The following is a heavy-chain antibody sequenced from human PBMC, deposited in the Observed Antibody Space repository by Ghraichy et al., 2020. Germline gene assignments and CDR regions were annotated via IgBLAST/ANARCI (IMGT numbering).Heavy chain of an antibody. J-gene: IGHJ5*02. D-gene: IGHD3-3*01. V-gene: IGHV4-39*02. CDR2: IYYSGST. Sequence: ETLSLTCTVSGGSISSSSYYWGWIRQPPGKGLEWIGSIYYSGSTYYNPSLKSRVTISVDTSKNQFSLKLSSVTAADTAVYYCARDTGYESWGQGTLVTVSS. CDR1: GGSISSSSYY. CDR3: ARDTGYES.